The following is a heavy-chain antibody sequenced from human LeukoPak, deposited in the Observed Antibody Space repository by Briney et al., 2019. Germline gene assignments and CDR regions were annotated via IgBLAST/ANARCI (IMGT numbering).Heavy chain of an antibody. J-gene: IGHJ4*02. CDR3: ARVRSPNLTGYYIPVYFDY. D-gene: IGHD3-9*01. CDR1: GYTFTSYY. V-gene: IGHV1-46*01. Sequence: ASVKVSCKASGYTFTSYYMHWVRQAPGQGLEWMGIINPSGGSTSYAQKFQGRVTMTRDTSTSTVYMELSSLRSEDTAVYYCARVRSPNLTGYYIPVYFDYWGQGTLVTVSS. CDR2: INPSGGST.